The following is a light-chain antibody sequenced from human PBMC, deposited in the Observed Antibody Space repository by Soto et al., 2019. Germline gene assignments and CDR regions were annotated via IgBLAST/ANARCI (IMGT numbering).Light chain of an antibody. CDR3: QQYNSYSLT. V-gene: IGKV1-5*01. CDR2: DAS. J-gene: IGKJ4*01. CDR1: QSISSW. Sequence: DIQMTHSPSTLSAFVGDRVTITCLASQSISSWLAWYQQKPGKAPKLLIYDASSLESGVPSRFSGSGSGTEFTLTISSLQPDDFATYYCQQYNSYSLTFGGGTKVDIK.